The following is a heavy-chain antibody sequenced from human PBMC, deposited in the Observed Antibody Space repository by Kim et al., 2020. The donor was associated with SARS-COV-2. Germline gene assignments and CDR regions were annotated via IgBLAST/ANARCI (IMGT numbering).Heavy chain of an antibody. Sequence: GGSLRLSCAASGFTFSSYGMHWVRQAPGKGLEWVAVISYDGSNKYYADSVKGRFTISRDNSKNTLYLQMNSLRAEDTAVYYCAKDQSYSYGPRDGWVDYWGQGTLVTVSS. CDR1: GFTFSSYG. CDR2: ISYDGSNK. CDR3: AKDQSYSYGPRDGWVDY. V-gene: IGHV3-30*18. D-gene: IGHD5-18*01. J-gene: IGHJ4*02.